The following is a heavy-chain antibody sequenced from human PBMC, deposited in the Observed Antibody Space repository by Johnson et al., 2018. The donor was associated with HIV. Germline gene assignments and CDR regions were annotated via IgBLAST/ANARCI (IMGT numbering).Heavy chain of an antibody. CDR2: SGSGGST. V-gene: IGHV3-66*02. J-gene: IGHJ3*02. CDR3: ANPTGSDAFDI. Sequence: VQLVESGGGVVQPGGSLRLSCAASGFTVSSNYMSWVRQAPGKGLEWVSGISGSGGSTDYADSVKGRFTISRDNSKNTLYLQMNSLRAEDTAVYYCANPTGSDAFDIWGQGTMVTVSS. D-gene: IGHD1-1*01. CDR1: GFTVSSNY.